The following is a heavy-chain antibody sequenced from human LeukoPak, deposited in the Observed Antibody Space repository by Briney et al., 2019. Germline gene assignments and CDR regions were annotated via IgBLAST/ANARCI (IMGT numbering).Heavy chain of an antibody. CDR1: GGSTYSYY. CDR3: ARSYDSSGYYFYGMDV. J-gene: IGHJ6*02. V-gene: IGHV4-59*01. CDR2: IYYTGST. D-gene: IGHD3-22*01. Sequence: PSETLSLTCSVSGGSTYSYYGSWLRQPPGKGLEWIGYIYYTGSTNSNPSLKSRVTISIDTSKNQFSLKLTSVTAADTAVYYCARSYDSSGYYFYGMDVWGQGTTVTVSS.